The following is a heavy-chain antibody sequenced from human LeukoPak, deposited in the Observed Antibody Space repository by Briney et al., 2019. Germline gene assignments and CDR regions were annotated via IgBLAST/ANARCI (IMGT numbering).Heavy chain of an antibody. V-gene: IGHV1-2*02. CDR2: INPNSGGT. D-gene: IGHD3-22*01. CDR1: GYTFTGYY. J-gene: IGHJ4*02. CDR3: ASSYYYDSSGYYRSFDY. Sequence: ASVKVSCKASGYTFTGYYMHWVRQARGQGLEWMGWINPNSGGTNYAQKFQGRVTMTRDTSISTAYMELSRLRSDDTAVYYCASSYYYDSSGYYRSFDYWGQGTLVTVSS.